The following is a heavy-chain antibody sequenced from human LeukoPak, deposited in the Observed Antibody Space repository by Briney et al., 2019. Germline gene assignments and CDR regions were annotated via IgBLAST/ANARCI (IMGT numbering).Heavy chain of an antibody. D-gene: IGHD5-18*01. V-gene: IGHV3-48*03. J-gene: IGHJ4*02. CDR2: ISSSGSTI. Sequence: GGSLRLSCAASGFTFSNYGMNWVRQAPGKGLEWVSYISSSGSTIYYADSVKGRFTISRDNAKNSLYLQMNSLRAEHTAVYYCARQQLGLHAFDYWGQGTLVTASS. CDR3: ARQQLGLHAFDY. CDR1: GFTFSNYG.